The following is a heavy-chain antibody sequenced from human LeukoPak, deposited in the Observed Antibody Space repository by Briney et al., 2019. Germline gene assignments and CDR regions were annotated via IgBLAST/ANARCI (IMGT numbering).Heavy chain of an antibody. Sequence: SETLSLTCTVSGGSISSYYWSWIRQPPGKGLEWIGEINHSGSTNYNPSLKSRVTISVETSKNQFSLKLSSVTAADTAVYYCARAIVPNAFDIWGQGTMVSVSS. J-gene: IGHJ3*02. V-gene: IGHV4-34*01. CDR2: INHSGST. CDR3: ARAIVPNAFDI. D-gene: IGHD2-2*01. CDR1: GGSISSYY.